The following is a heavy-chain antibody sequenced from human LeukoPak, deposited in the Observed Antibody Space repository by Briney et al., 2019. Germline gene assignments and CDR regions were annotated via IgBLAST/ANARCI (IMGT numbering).Heavy chain of an antibody. Sequence: SETLSLTCAVSGGSISTCYWSWIRQPPRQGLEWIGYMFITGSTNYNSSLKSRAPMSLARSKTQFPLNLRSMTAADTAIYSCANIGPGSWYFDLWGPGTLVTVSS. CDR3: ANIGPGSWYFDL. CDR2: MFITGST. CDR1: GGSISTCY. D-gene: IGHD3-10*01. J-gene: IGHJ2*01. V-gene: IGHV4-4*09.